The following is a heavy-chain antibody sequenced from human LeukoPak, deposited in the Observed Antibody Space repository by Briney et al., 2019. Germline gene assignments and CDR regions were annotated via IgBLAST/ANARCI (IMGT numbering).Heavy chain of an antibody. D-gene: IGHD3-22*01. CDR3: AKEAGYYYDSSGYYFDY. Sequence: GGSLRLSCAASGFTFSSYGMHWVRQAPGKGLEWVAVISYDGSNKYYADSVKGRFTISRVNSKNTLYLQMNSLRAEDTAVYYCAKEAGYYYDSSGYYFDYWGQGTLVTVSS. V-gene: IGHV3-30*18. CDR1: GFTFSSYG. CDR2: ISYDGSNK. J-gene: IGHJ4*02.